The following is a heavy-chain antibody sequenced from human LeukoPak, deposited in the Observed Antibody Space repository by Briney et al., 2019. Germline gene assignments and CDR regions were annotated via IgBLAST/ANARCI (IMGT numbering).Heavy chain of an antibody. CDR2: IYKSGSS. J-gene: IGHJ4*02. CDR1: GGSISSYY. CDR3: ARGGYFDSPLDY. D-gene: IGHD3-22*01. V-gene: IGHV4-59*01. Sequence: PSETLSLNCTVSGGSISSYYWNWIRLPPGKGLEWIGSIYKSGSSNYNPSLRSRVTISVDTSKTQFSLKLTSVTAADTAVYYCARGGYFDSPLDYWGQGTLVTVSS.